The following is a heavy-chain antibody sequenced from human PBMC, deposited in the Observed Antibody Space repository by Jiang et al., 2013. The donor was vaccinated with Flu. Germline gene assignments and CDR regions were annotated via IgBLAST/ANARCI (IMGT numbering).Heavy chain of an antibody. CDR3: ARDRVDYGSKYFDL. CDR1: GGSLSNYY. CDR2: IYYSGST. V-gene: IGHV4-59*01. J-gene: IGHJ2*01. Sequence: GSGLVKPSETLSLTCTVSGGSLSNYYWSWIRKPPGKGLERIGSIYYSGSTNYNPSLKSRVTMSVDTSKNQFSLNLNSVTAADTAVYYCARDRVDYGSKYFDLWGLAPWSLSPQ. D-gene: IGHD3-10*01.